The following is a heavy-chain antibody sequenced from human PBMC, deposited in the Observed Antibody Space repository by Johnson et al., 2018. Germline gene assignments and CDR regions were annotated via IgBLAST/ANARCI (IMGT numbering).Heavy chain of an antibody. D-gene: IGHD1-26*01. Sequence: VQLGQSGGGLVQPGGSLRLSCAASGFTFNKYGIAWVRQAPGKGLEWVSVVSGSDDRTYYADSVKGRFTISRDNSKNTVYLQMNSLRVEDTAVYYCKWELRGMDGWGQGTTVTVSS. V-gene: IGHV3-23*04. CDR1: GFTFNKYG. CDR2: VSGSDDRT. CDR3: KWELRGMDG. J-gene: IGHJ6*02.